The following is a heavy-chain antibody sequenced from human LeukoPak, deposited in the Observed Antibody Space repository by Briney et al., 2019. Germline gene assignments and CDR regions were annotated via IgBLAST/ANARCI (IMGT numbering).Heavy chain of an antibody. J-gene: IGHJ4*02. Sequence: QPGASLLLSCAAAGFSVSSNAMSWVRQAPGKRLDWASFITANTDSTYYADSVKGRFTISRDNSRNTLYLQMNSLTAEDTAVYYCAKGGGSGNNGYVQYWGQGTLVTVSS. CDR3: AKGGGSGNNGYVQY. CDR1: GFSVSSNA. D-gene: IGHD2-8*01. V-gene: IGHV3-23*01. CDR2: ITANTDST.